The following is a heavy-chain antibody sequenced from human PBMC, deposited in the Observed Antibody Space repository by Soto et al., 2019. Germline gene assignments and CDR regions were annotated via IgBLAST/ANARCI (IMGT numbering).Heavy chain of an antibody. CDR3: ARCWELDDAFDI. CDR2: IRSKANSYAT. CDR1: GFTFSGSA. V-gene: IGHV3-73*01. J-gene: IGHJ3*02. Sequence: GGSLRLSCAASGFTFSGSAMHWVRQASGKGLEWVGRIRSKANSYATAYAASVKGRFTISRDDSKNTAYLQMNSLKTEDTAVYYCARCWELDDAFDIWGQGTMVTVSS. D-gene: IGHD1-26*01.